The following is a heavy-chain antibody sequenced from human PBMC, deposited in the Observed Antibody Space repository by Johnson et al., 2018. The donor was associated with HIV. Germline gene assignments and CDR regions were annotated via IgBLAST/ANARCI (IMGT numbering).Heavy chain of an antibody. V-gene: IGHV3-30*03. Sequence: QVQLVESGGGLVKPGGSLRLSCAASGFTFSDYYMSWIRQDPGKGLELVAFISHDERIESYGDSVKGRFTISRDNSRNALYLQMNSLRAEDTAVFYCARDQFGTITTGGDGAFDIWGQGTMVTVSS. J-gene: IGHJ3*02. CDR1: GFTFSDYY. D-gene: IGHD5-24*01. CDR3: ARDQFGTITTGGDGAFDI. CDR2: ISHDERIE.